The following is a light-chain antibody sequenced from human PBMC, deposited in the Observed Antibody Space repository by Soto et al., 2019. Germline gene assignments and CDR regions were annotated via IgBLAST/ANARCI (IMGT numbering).Light chain of an antibody. Sequence: EVVMTQSPATLSVSPGDRATLSCRASQSVDTNVAWYQQKPGQAPRLLVHGASTRATGVPARFTGIGSGTDFTLTISGLQSDDFVVYYCQQYYNWPPYTFGQGTKLQIK. CDR1: QSVDTN. V-gene: IGKV3-15*01. CDR3: QQYYNWPPYT. CDR2: GAS. J-gene: IGKJ2*01.